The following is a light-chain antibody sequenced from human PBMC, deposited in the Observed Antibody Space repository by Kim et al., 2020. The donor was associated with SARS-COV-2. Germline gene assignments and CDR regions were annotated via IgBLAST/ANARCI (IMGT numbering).Light chain of an antibody. V-gene: IGKV1-17*01. CDR2: GAS. Sequence: ASVGDRVTITCRASQDIRNDLGWYQQNPGRAPKRLIYGASSLQSGVPSRFSGSGSGTEFTLTIRGVQPEDFATYFCLQHSTYPITFGQGTRLEIK. CDR1: QDIRND. CDR3: LQHSTYPIT. J-gene: IGKJ5*01.